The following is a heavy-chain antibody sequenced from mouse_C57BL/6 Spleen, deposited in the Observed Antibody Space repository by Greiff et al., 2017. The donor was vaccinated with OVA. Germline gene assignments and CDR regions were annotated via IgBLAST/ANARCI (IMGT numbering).Heavy chain of an antibody. Sequence: DVKLVESGGDLVKPGGSLKLSCAASGFTFSSYGMSWVRQTPDKRLEWVATISSGGSYTYYPDSVKGRFTISRDNAKNTLYLQMSSLKSEDTAMYYCARHDSSGPYYAMDYWGQGTSVTVSS. V-gene: IGHV5-6*02. D-gene: IGHD3-2*02. CDR1: GFTFSSYG. CDR3: ARHDSSGPYYAMDY. J-gene: IGHJ4*01. CDR2: ISSGGSYT.